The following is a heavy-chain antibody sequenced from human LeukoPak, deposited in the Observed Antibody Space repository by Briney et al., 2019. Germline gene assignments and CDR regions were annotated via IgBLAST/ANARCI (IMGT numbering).Heavy chain of an antibody. CDR2: IYSGGST. CDR1: GFSFSSDA. V-gene: IGHV3-66*01. J-gene: IGHJ4*02. Sequence: PGGSLRLSCAASGFSFSSDAMSWVRQAPREGLEWVSVIYSGGSTYYADSVKGRFTISRDNSKNTLYLQMNSLRAEDTAVYYCARDREQWLVRQQVPFDYWGQGTLVTVSS. CDR3: ARDREQWLVRQQVPFDY. D-gene: IGHD6-19*01.